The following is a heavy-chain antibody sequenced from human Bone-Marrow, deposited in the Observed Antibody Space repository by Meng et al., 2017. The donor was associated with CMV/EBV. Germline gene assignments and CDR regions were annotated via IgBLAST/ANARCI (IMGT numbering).Heavy chain of an antibody. V-gene: IGHV3-23*01. D-gene: IGHD3-22*01. CDR2: ISGSGGST. CDR1: GFTFSNYE. J-gene: IGHJ4*02. Sequence: GESLKISCAASGFTFSNYEMNWVRQAPGKGLEWVSAISGSGGSTYYADSVKGRFTISRDNSKNTLYLQMNSLRAEDTAVYYCANSVTYDSSGYFDYWGQGTLVTVSS. CDR3: ANSVTYDSSGYFDY.